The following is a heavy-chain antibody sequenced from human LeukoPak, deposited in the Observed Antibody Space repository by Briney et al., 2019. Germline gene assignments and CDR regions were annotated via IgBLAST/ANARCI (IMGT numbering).Heavy chain of an antibody. CDR1: GFTFSSYS. CDR3: ARDHNYAFDN. V-gene: IGHV3-48*04. CDR2: IGISSGNT. D-gene: IGHD1-1*01. Sequence: PGGSLRPSCAASGFTFSSYSMNWVRQAPGKGLEWISYIGISSGNTKYADSVKGRFTISGDSAKNSLYLQMNSLRVEDTAVYYCARDHNYAFDNWGQGTLVTVSS. J-gene: IGHJ4*02.